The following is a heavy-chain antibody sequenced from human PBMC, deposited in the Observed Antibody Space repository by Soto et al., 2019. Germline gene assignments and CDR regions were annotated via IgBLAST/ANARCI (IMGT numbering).Heavy chain of an antibody. D-gene: IGHD2-21*02. CDR1: GFTFSSYA. V-gene: IGHV3-23*01. Sequence: EVQLLESGGGLVQPGGSLRLSCAASGFTFSSYAMSWVRQAPGKGLEWVSAISGSGGSTYYADSVKGRFTISRDNSKNTLYLQMNSLRAEDTAVYACAKAPYCGGDCYPYYFDSWGQGTLVTVSS. CDR2: ISGSGGST. J-gene: IGHJ4*02. CDR3: AKAPYCGGDCYPYYFDS.